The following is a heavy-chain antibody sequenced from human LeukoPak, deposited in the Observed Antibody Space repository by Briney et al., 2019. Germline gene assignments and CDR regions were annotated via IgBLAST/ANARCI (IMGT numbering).Heavy chain of an antibody. D-gene: IGHD3-10*02. Sequence: GGSLRLSCAVSGFTFNSACMTWVRQPPGKGLECVGRIKSKTDGGTIDYSAPGKGRFTISRHDSKNTLFLQMNSLKTDDTAVYYCTANPYVSVRDYWVQGTLVAVSS. V-gene: IGHV3-15*01. CDR3: TANPYVSVRDY. CDR2: IKSKTDGGTI. CDR1: GFTFNSAC. J-gene: IGHJ4*02.